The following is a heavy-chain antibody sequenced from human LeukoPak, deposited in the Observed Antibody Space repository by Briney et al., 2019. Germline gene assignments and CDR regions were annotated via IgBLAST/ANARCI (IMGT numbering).Heavy chain of an antibody. V-gene: IGHV3-23*01. CDR2: ISGSGGST. Sequence: GGSLRLSCAASGFTFSSYAMSWVRQAPGKGLEWVSAISGSGGSTYYADSVKGRFTISRDNAKNTLYLQMNSLRAEDTAVYYCARDGGYYDFWSGYYGSWFDPWGQGTLVTVSS. J-gene: IGHJ5*02. CDR1: GFTFSSYA. D-gene: IGHD3-3*01. CDR3: ARDGGYYDFWSGYYGSWFDP.